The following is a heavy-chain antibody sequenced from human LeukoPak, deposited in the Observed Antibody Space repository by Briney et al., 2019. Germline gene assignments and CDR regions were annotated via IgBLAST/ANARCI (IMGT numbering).Heavy chain of an antibody. CDR3: ATEAGLQSRTLDY. V-gene: IGHV4-4*07. CDR2: IYTSGST. D-gene: IGHD4-11*01. J-gene: IGHJ4*02. Sequence: KSSETLSLTCSVSDDSITMYYWSWIRQPAGKGLEWIGRIYTSGSTNYNPSLKSRVTMSVDTSKNQFSLKLSSVTAADTAVYYCATEAGLQSRTLDYWGQGTLVTVSS. CDR1: DDSITMYY.